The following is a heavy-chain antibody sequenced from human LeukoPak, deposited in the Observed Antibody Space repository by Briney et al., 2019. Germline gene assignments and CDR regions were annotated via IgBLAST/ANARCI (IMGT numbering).Heavy chain of an antibody. CDR2: IYYSGST. Sequence: PSETLSLTCTVSGGSISSSSYYWGWIRQPPGKGLEWIGSIYYSGSTYYNPSLKSRVTISVDTSKNQFSLKLSSVTAADTAVYYCARPAGYYGSGSYYDYWGQGTLVTVSS. V-gene: IGHV4-39*01. CDR1: GGSISSSSYY. D-gene: IGHD3-10*01. J-gene: IGHJ4*02. CDR3: ARPAGYYGSGSYYDY.